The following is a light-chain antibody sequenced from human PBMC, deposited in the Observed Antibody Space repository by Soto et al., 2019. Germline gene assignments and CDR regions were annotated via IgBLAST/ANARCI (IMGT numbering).Light chain of an antibody. CDR3: SSYRSSRTYV. CDR2: EVS. V-gene: IGLV2-14*01. Sequence: QSVLTQPASVSGSPGQSITISCTGTSSDVGGYNYVSWYQQYPGKAPKLMIYEVSNRPSGVSNRFSGSKSGNTASLTISGLQAEDEADYYCSSYRSSRTYVFGTGTKVTVL. CDR1: SSDVGGYNY. J-gene: IGLJ1*01.